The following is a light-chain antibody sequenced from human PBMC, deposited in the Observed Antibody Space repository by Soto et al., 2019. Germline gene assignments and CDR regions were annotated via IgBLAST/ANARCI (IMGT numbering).Light chain of an antibody. Sequence: QSVLTPSPSVSGAPGQRVTISCTGGSSDIGAGHGVHWYQQLPGTAPKLLIYDDTNRPSGVPDRFSGSKAGTSASLAITGLQADDEGDYDCHSYDSSQTAVVFGGGTKVTVL. CDR1: SSDIGAGHG. V-gene: IGLV1-40*01. CDR2: DDT. CDR3: HSYDSSQTAVV. J-gene: IGLJ3*02.